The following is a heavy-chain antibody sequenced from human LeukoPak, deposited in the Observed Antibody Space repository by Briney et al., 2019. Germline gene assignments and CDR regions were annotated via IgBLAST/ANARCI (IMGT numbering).Heavy chain of an antibody. V-gene: IGHV4-34*01. D-gene: IGHD6-13*01. CDR1: GGSYSGYY. CDR2: IIHSGST. Sequence: SETLSLTCAVYGGSYSGYYWSWIRQPPKKGLEWIAEIIHSGSTNYNPSLKSRVTISLDTSKNQFSLNGISVTAADTAVYYCARGRGIAEVGIRYWGQGTLVTVSS. J-gene: IGHJ4*02. CDR3: ARGRGIAEVGIRY.